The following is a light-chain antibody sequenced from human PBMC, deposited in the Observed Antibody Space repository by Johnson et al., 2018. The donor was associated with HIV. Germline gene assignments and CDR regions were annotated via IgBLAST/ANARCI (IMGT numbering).Light chain of an antibody. Sequence: QLVLTQPPSVSAAPGQKVTISCSGSSSNIGNNYVSWYQQLPGTAPKLLIYENNKRPSGIPDRFSGSKSGTSATLGLTGLQTGDEADYYCGTWDSSLTLYVFGTGTKVTVL. V-gene: IGLV1-51*02. CDR3: GTWDSSLTLYV. CDR1: SSNIGNNY. CDR2: ENN. J-gene: IGLJ1*01.